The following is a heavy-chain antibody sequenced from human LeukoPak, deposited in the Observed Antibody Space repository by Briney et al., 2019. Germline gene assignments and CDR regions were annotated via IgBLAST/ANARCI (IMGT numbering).Heavy chain of an antibody. V-gene: IGHV4-34*01. CDR2: INHSGST. Sequence: PSETLSLTCAVYGGSFSGYYWSWIRQPPGKGLEWIGEINHSGSTNYNPSLKSRVTISVDTSKNQFSLKLSSVTAADTAVYYCARAKGGDGYNVVYFDYWGQGTLVTVSS. CDR1: GGSFSGYY. CDR3: ARAKGGDGYNVVYFDY. D-gene: IGHD5-24*01. J-gene: IGHJ4*02.